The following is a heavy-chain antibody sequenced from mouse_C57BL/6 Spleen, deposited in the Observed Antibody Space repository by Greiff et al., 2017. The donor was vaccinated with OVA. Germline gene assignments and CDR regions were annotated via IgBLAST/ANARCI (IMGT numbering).Heavy chain of an antibody. D-gene: IGHD1-1*01. V-gene: IGHV1-52*01. CDR3: ATGYGSSHFDY. J-gene: IGHJ2*01. CDR1: GYTFTSYW. CDR2: IDPSDSET. Sequence: VQLQQPGAELVRPGSSVKLSCKASGYTFTSYWMHWVKQRPIQGLEWIGNIDPSDSETHYNQKFKDKATLTVDKSSSTAYMQLSSLTSEDSAVYYCATGYGSSHFDYWGQGTTLTVSS.